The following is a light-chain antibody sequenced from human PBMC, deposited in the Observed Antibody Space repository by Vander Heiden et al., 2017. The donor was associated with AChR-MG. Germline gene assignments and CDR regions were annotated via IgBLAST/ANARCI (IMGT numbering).Light chain of an antibody. CDR2: AAS. J-gene: IGKJ3*01. CDR3: QQYYSYPPIT. V-gene: IGKV1-8*01. CDR1: QGISSY. Sequence: AIRMTQSPSSFSASTGDRVTINCRASQGISSYLAWYQQKPGKAPKLLIYAASTLQSGVPSRFSGSGSGTDFTLTISCLQSEDFATYYCQQYYSYPPITFGPGTKVDIK.